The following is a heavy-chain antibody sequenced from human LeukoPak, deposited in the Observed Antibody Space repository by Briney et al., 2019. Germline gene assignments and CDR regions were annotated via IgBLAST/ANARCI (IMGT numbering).Heavy chain of an antibody. V-gene: IGHV3-23*01. D-gene: IGHD2-21*02. CDR2: ISIGAENI. Sequence: PGRSPRPSCAASGFTSSTFAINWVRHAPGKGLEWVSTISIGAENIFYTAPVKGRFTISKDDSKNALYLQMHSLRPRATALYYTSIGPPVLKYFEYWGEGTLVSVSS. CDR3: SIGPPVLKYFEY. CDR1: GFTSSTFA. J-gene: IGHJ4*02.